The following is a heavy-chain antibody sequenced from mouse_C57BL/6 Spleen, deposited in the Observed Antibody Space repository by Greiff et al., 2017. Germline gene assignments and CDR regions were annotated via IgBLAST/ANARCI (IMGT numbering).Heavy chain of an antibody. D-gene: IGHD1-1*01. CDR1: GFNIKDYY. CDR3: TTPTKETAFDD. V-gene: IGHV14-1*01. J-gene: IGHJ2*01. CDR2: IDPEDGDT. Sequence: VQLQQSGAELVRPGASVKLSCTASGFNIKDYYMHWVKQRPEQGLEWIGRIDPEDGDTEYAPKFQGKATMNADTSSNTAYLQLRSLTSEDTAVYYCTTPTKETAFDDWGQGTTRTVSS.